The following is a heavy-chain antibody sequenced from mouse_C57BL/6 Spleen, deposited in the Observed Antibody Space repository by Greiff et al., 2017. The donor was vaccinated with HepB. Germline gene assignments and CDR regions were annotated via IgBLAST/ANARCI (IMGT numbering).Heavy chain of an antibody. V-gene: IGHV3-6*01. Sequence: EVQLLESGPGLVKPSLSLSLTCSVTGYSITSGYYWNWIRQFPGNKLEWMGYISYDGSNNYNPSLKNRISITRDTSKNQFFLKLNSVTTEDTATYYCARRGNPTLYYYAMDYWGQGTSVTVSS. CDR1: GYSITSGYY. J-gene: IGHJ4*01. CDR3: ARRGNPTLYYYAMDY. CDR2: ISYDGSN. D-gene: IGHD2-1*01.